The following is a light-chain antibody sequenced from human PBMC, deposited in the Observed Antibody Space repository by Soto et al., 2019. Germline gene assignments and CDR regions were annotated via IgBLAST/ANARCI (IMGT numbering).Light chain of an antibody. CDR2: KAS. CDR3: PQSNSYTIT. J-gene: IGKJ5*01. Sequence: IEMHKSHANLSAYIRDRFIITCRASQNIYSWLAWYHQKPGIAPKLRIYKASTLESGVQSRVSGSGDWTALTRNISRLTNDDVETYDSPQSNSYTITFAPLRRLEIK. V-gene: IGKV1-5*03. CDR1: QNIYSW.